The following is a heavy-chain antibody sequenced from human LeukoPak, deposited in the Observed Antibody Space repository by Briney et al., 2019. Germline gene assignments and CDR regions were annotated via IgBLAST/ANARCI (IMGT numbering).Heavy chain of an antibody. J-gene: IGHJ3*02. CDR1: GFTFSSYA. V-gene: IGHV3-23*01. D-gene: IGHD3-22*01. CDR3: ANPSTPDYYDSSGYYRGDAFDI. Sequence: GGSLRLSCAASGFTFSSYAMSWVRQAPGKGLEWVSAISGSGGSTYYADSVKGRFTISRDNSKNTLYLQMNSLRAEDTAVYYCANPSTPDYYDSSGYYRGDAFDIGAKGQWSPSLQ. CDR2: ISGSGGST.